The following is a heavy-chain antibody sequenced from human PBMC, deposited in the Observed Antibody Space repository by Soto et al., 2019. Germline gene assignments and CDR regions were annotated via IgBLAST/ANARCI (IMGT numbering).Heavy chain of an antibody. J-gene: IGHJ6*02. CDR2: ISSTTNYI. Sequence: EVQLVESGGGLVKPGGSLRLSCAASGFTFTRYSMNWVRQAPGKGLEWVSSISSTTNYIYYADSMKGRFTVSRDNAKNSVYLQMDSLRVEDTAVYYCARDLAWKRGKVGRYYYGMDVWGQGTTVTVSS. CDR3: ARDLAWKRGKVGRYYYGMDV. CDR1: GFTFTRYS. V-gene: IGHV3-21*01. D-gene: IGHD1-1*01.